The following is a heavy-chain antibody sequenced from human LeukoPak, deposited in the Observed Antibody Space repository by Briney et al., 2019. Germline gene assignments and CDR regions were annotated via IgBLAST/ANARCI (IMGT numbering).Heavy chain of an antibody. Sequence: PSETLCLTCTVSDGSISNYFWSWIRQPPGKGLEWIGYIYYSGSTNYNPSFKSRVTISVDTSKNQFSLKLSSVTAADTAVYYCARAVFRYYYGSGGDGMDVWGQGTTVTVSS. V-gene: IGHV4-59*12. CDR3: ARAVFRYYYGSGGDGMDV. J-gene: IGHJ6*02. CDR1: DGSISNYF. CDR2: IYYSGST. D-gene: IGHD3-10*01.